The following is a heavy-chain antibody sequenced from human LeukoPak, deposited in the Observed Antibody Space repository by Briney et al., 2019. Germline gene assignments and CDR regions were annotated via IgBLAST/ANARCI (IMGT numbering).Heavy chain of an antibody. CDR2: ISLDSTYM. V-gene: IGHV3-21*01. CDR1: GSAFRTYS. Sequence: GGSLRLSCAASGSAFRTYSMNWVRQAPGKGLEWVSSISLDSTYMYYADSVKGRFTISRDNAKNSLYLQMNSLRVEDTAVYYCASDTGSSWSQGVDHWGQGTLVTVSS. D-gene: IGHD6-13*01. J-gene: IGHJ4*02. CDR3: ASDTGSSWSQGVDH.